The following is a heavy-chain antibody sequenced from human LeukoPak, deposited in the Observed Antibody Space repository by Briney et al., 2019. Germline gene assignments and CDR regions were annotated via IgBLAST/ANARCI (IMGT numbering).Heavy chain of an antibody. D-gene: IGHD3-10*01. J-gene: IGHJ4*02. V-gene: IGHV3-33*01. Sequence: GGSLRLSCAASGFTFSSYGMHWVRQARGKGLEWVAVIWYDGSNKYYADSVKGRFTISRDNSKNTLYLQMNSLRAEDTAVYYCAREPNYGEYGFDYWGQGTLVTVSS. CDR2: IWYDGSNK. CDR3: AREPNYGEYGFDY. CDR1: GFTFSSYG.